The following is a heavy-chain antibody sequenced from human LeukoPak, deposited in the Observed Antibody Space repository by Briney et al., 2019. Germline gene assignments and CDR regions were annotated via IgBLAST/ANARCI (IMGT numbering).Heavy chain of an antibody. V-gene: IGHV3-30*02. Sequence: GSLRLSCAASGFTFSSYGMHWVRQAPGKGLEWVAFIRYDGSNKYYADSVKGRFTISRDNSKNALYLQMNSLRAEDTAVYYCAKVWDMIVVVTPFDYWGQGTLVTVSS. D-gene: IGHD3-22*01. CDR1: GFTFSSYG. CDR3: AKVWDMIVVVTPFDY. CDR2: IRYDGSNK. J-gene: IGHJ4*02.